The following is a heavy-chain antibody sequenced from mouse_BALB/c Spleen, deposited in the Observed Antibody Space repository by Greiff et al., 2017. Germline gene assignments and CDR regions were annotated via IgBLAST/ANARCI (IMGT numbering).Heavy chain of an antibody. CDR2: IWSGGST. J-gene: IGHJ3*01. CDR1: GFSLTSYG. D-gene: IGHD1-1*02. V-gene: IGHV2-4-1*01. Sequence: VKLMESGPGLVQPSQSLSITCTVSGFSLTSYGVHWVRQSPGKGLEWLGVIWSGGSTDYNAAFISRLSISKDNSKSQVFFKMNSLQADDTAIYYCARSYGPSPGGFAYWGQGTLVTVSA. CDR3: ARSYGPSPGGFAY.